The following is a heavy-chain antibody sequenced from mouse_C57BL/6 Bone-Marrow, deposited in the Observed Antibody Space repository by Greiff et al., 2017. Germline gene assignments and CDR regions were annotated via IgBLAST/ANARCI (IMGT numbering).Heavy chain of an antibody. CDR2: IWGDGST. CDR3: ARGYDLFDY. J-gene: IGHJ2*01. CDR1: GFSLTSYG. D-gene: IGHD2-2*01. Sequence: VKVVESGPGLVAPSQSLSITCTVSGFSLTSYGVSWVRQPPGKGLEWLGVIWGDGSTNYHSALISRLSISKDNSTSQVFLNLNSLQTDDTATYYCARGYDLFDYWGQGTTLTVSS. V-gene: IGHV2-3*01.